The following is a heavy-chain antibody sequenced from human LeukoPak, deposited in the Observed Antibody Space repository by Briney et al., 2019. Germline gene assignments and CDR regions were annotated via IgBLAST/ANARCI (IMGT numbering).Heavy chain of an antibody. D-gene: IGHD3-10*01. CDR1: GGSISSYY. V-gene: IGHV4-59*01. CDR3: ARVPVRGVTLYDI. CDR2: IYYSGST. J-gene: IGHJ3*02. Sequence: SETLSLTCTVSGGSISSYYWSWIRQPPGKGLEWIGYIYYSGSTNYNPSLKSRVTISVDTSKNQFSLKLSFVTAADTAVYYCARVPVRGVTLYDIWGQGTMVTVSS.